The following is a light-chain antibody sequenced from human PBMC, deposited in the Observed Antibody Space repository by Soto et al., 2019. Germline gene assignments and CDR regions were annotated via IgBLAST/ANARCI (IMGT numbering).Light chain of an antibody. J-gene: IGLJ1*01. CDR3: CSSAPESTYV. CDR1: SNDVGAYDS. Sequence: QSVLAQPASVSGSPGQSITISCTGTSNDVGAYDSVSWYQQHPHKAPQVIIYRGTQRPSGASNRFSASTSGNAASLTISGLQADDEADYFCCSSAPESTYVCGTGTKGTV. V-gene: IGLV2-23*01. CDR2: RGT.